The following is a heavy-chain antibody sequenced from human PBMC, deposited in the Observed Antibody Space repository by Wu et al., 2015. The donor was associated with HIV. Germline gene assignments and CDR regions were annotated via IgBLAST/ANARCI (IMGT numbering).Heavy chain of an antibody. D-gene: IGHD2-15*01. CDR2: VIPLFGVE. J-gene: IGHJ3*01. CDR3: ARVSVRRRDCSGASCRVSILDAFNV. Sequence: QLQLVQSGAEVRKPGSSVKVSCKASGGSFSSYGISWVRQAPGQGLEWMGGVIPLFGVESYAQKFHDRVKITTDESSITAYMDLSGLSSDDTAMYYCARVSVRRRDCSGASCRVSILDAFNVWGQGTLVTVSS. V-gene: IGHV1-69*05. CDR1: GGSFSSYG.